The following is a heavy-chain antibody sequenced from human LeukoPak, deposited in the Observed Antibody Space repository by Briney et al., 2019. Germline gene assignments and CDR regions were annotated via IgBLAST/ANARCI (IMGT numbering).Heavy chain of an antibody. V-gene: IGHV3-53*01. CDR3: ARDDNNSGYYYA. Sequence: PGGSLRLSCAASGFTVSTYYMTWVRQAPGKGLECVSVIYSGGSTYHADSVKGRFTISRDNSKNTLYLQMNSLRAEDTAVYYCARDDNNSGYYYAWGQGTLVTVSS. J-gene: IGHJ4*02. D-gene: IGHD3-22*01. CDR1: GFTVSTYY. CDR2: IYSGGST.